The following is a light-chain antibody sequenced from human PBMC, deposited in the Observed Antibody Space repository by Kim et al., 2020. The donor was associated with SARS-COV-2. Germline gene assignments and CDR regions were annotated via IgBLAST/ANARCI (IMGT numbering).Light chain of an antibody. CDR1: SSDVGTYNY. CDR2: DVT. CDR3: WSYAGNCSWV. Sequence: QSALTQPRSVSGSPGQSVTISCTGTSSDVGTYNYVTWYQQHPGKAPKLMISDVTNRPSGVPDRFSGSKSGNTASLTISGLQAEDEADYYCWSYAGNCSWVFGGGTKLTVL. J-gene: IGLJ3*02. V-gene: IGLV2-11*01.